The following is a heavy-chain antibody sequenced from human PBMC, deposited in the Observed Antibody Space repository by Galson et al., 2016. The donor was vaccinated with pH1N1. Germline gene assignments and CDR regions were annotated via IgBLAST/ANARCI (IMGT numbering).Heavy chain of an antibody. V-gene: IGHV3-7*01. Sequence: SLRLSCAGSGFTFSNYWMHWVRQAPGKGLEWVADIKHDGSQKYYVDSVKGRFTISRDNAKNSLYLQMNSLRAGDTAVYYCVRAVGAVEAFWGQGTLVTVSS. D-gene: IGHD4/OR15-4a*01. CDR1: GFTFSNYW. J-gene: IGHJ4*02. CDR2: IKHDGSQK. CDR3: VRAVGAVEAF.